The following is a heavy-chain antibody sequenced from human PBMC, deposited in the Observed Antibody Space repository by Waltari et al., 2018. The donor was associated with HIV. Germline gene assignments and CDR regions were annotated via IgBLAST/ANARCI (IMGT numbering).Heavy chain of an antibody. J-gene: IGHJ4*02. D-gene: IGHD3-22*01. CDR1: GFPFRTPV. CDR2: ISYDGSDK. Sequence: QVHLVDSGGGVVQPGRSLRLSCAASGFPFRTPVMHWVRQAPGKGLEWVADISYDGSDKYHADSVKGRFTISRDNSRNTLYLQMNSLRPEDTAVYFCAREFYYDSTGYNSGFDYWGQGTLVTVSS. CDR3: AREFYYDSTGYNSGFDY. V-gene: IGHV3-30*01.